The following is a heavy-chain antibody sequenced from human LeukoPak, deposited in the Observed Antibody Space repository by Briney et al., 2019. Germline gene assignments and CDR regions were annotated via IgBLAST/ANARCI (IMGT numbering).Heavy chain of an antibody. CDR2: ISWDGGST. J-gene: IGHJ6*03. CDR1: GFTFDDYT. Sequence: GGSLRLSCAASGFTFDDYTMHWVRQAPGKGLEWVSLISWDGGSTYYADSVKGRFTISRDNSKNSLYLQMNSLRTEDTALYYCAKVAAATIRYSYMDVWGKGTTATVSS. D-gene: IGHD6-25*01. V-gene: IGHV3-43*01. CDR3: AKVAAATIRYSYMDV.